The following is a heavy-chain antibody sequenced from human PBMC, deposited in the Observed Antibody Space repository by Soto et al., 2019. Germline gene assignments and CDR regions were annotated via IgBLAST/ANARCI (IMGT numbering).Heavy chain of an antibody. CDR1: GYTFSSHG. CDR2: ISAYNGNT. CDR3: ASGWWGVIAARPLFDY. V-gene: IGHV1-18*01. J-gene: IGHJ4*02. Sequence: QVQLVQSGAEVKKPGASVKVSCKASGYTFSSHGINWVRQAPGQGLEWMGWISAYNGNTDYAQKLQGRVTMTTDTSTSTAYMELRSLRSDDTAVYFCASGWWGVIAARPLFDYWGQGTLVTVSS. D-gene: IGHD6-6*01.